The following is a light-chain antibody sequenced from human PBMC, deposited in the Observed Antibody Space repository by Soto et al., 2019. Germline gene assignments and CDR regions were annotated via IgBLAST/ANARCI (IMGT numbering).Light chain of an antibody. CDR3: QQYNNWPRT. V-gene: IGKV3-15*01. CDR2: GAS. Sequence: IVMTQSPATLSVSPGERATLSCRASQSVSNNLAWYQQKPGQAPRLLIYGASTRATGIPARFSGSGSGTEFTLTISSLQSEDFALYSCQQYNNWPRTFGQGTKVDIK. J-gene: IGKJ1*01. CDR1: QSVSNN.